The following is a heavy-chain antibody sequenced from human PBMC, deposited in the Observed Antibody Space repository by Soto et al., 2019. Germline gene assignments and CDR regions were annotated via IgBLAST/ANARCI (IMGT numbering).Heavy chain of an antibody. CDR1: GFTFSSYS. D-gene: IGHD6-19*01. CDR3: ARAIPVAGTVYYYYGMDV. Sequence: EVQLVESGGGLVKPGGSLRLSCAASGFTFSSYSLNWVRQAPGKGLEWVSSISSSSSYIYYADSVKGRFTISRDNAKNSLYLQMNSLRAEDTAVYYCARAIPVAGTVYYYYGMDVWGQGTTVTVSS. CDR2: ISSSSSYI. V-gene: IGHV3-21*01. J-gene: IGHJ6*02.